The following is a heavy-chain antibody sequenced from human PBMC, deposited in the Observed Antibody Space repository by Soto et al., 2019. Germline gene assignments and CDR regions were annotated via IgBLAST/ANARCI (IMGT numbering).Heavy chain of an antibody. CDR1: GFTLSSYW. J-gene: IGHJ3*02. V-gene: IGHV3-7*05. CDR3: AISSGWYFRAFDI. Sequence: GGALRLSCGASGFTLSSYWMSWVRQAPGKGLEWVANIKQDGSEKYYVDSVKGRFTISRDNAKNSLYLQMNSLRAEDTAVYYCAISSGWYFRAFDIWGQGSMVTVSS. CDR2: IKQDGSEK. D-gene: IGHD6-19*01.